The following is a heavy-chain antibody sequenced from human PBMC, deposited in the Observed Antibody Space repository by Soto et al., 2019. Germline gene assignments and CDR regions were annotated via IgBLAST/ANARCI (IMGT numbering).Heavy chain of an antibody. Sequence: QVQLVQSGSEVKMPGSSVKVSCKTSGGTFSRHAINWVRQAPGQGLEWMGGIIPMFGTTNYAQKLKGRVTISADSSTSAAYMERSSLRSEDAAVYYCARAAIQGSSGYFWFDPWGQGTLVTVSS. V-gene: IGHV1-69*01. J-gene: IGHJ5*02. CDR2: IIPMFGTT. D-gene: IGHD6-13*01. CDR1: GGTFSRHA. CDR3: ARAAIQGSSGYFWFDP.